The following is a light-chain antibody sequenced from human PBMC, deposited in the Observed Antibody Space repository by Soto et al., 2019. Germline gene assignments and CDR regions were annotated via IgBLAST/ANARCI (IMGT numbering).Light chain of an antibody. Sequence: DIQMTQSPSSLSASVGDRVSITCRASQGIRNSLAWYQQKPGKVPQLLIYAASTLQSGVPSRFSGSGSETDFNLTISSLQPEDVATYYCQKYFSAPWTFGQGTKVDIK. J-gene: IGKJ1*01. V-gene: IGKV1-27*01. CDR2: AAS. CDR1: QGIRNS. CDR3: QKYFSAPWT.